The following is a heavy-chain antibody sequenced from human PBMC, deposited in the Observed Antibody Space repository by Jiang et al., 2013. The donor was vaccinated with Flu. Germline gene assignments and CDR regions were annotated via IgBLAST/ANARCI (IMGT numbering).Heavy chain of an antibody. J-gene: IGHJ3*01. V-gene: IGHV1-2*02. CDR3: ARESKDIIVMVGRIRDGLEL. CDR2: IDPKSGDT. D-gene: IGHD2-15*01. CDR1: GYTFTGHH. Sequence: SGAEVKKPGASVKVSCQASGYTFTGHHIHWVRQAPGQGLEWMGWIDPKSGDTSYGQHFQGRVTMTRDSSIRTVYMDLSGLRSDDTAMYYCARESKDIIVMVGRIRDGLELWGQGTMVAVSS.